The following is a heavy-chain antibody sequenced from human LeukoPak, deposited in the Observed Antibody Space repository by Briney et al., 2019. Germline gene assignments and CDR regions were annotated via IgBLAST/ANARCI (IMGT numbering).Heavy chain of an antibody. V-gene: IGHV4-39*07. Sequence: SETLSLTCTVSGGSISSSSYYWGWIRQPPGKGLEWIGSIYYSGSTYYNPSLKSRVTISVDTSKNQFSLKLSSVTAADTAVYYCARGDYGSGSYYPDAFDIWGQGTMVTVSS. D-gene: IGHD3-10*01. CDR1: GGSISSSSYY. J-gene: IGHJ3*02. CDR3: ARGDYGSGSYYPDAFDI. CDR2: IYYSGST.